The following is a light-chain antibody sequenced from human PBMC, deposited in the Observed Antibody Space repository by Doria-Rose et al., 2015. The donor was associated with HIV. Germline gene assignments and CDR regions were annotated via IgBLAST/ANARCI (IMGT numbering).Light chain of an antibody. CDR1: QSFSSTY. CDR3: HQYGTSWT. Sequence: EIVLTQSPGTLSLSPGERATLSCRASQSFSSTYLAWYQQKPGQAPSLFIYGGSTRATGIPDRFSASGSGTDFTLTINRLEPEDFALYYCHQYGTSWTFGQGTKVEI. J-gene: IGKJ1*01. V-gene: IGKV3-20*01. CDR2: GGS.